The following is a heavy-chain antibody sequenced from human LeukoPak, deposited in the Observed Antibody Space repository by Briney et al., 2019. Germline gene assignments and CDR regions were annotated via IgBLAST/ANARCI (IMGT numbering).Heavy chain of an antibody. CDR3: VRGRDYYYGLDV. CDR1: GYTFTSYD. Sequence: ASVKVSRKPSGYTFTSYDINWVRQAPGQGLEYMGWMNPNSGVTTNAKKFQGRVSMTRDTSTTTAYMEVRGLRSDDTAVYYCVRGRDYYYGLDVWGQGTTVIVSS. V-gene: IGHV1-8*01. CDR2: MNPNSGVT. J-gene: IGHJ6*02.